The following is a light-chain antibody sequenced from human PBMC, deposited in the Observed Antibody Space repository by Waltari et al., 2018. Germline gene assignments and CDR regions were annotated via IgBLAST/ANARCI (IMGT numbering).Light chain of an antibody. CDR1: SSHIGSNT. CDR3: AAWDNTLSGPS. CDR2: RNN. J-gene: IGLJ3*02. V-gene: IGLV1-44*01. Sequence: QSVVTQPPSASGTPGQRVTIPCSGRSSHIGSNTVNWYQQFPGRAPKLLIYRNNQRPSGVPDRFSGSKSGTSASLAISGLQSEDEADYYCAAWDNTLSGPSFGGGTKVTVL.